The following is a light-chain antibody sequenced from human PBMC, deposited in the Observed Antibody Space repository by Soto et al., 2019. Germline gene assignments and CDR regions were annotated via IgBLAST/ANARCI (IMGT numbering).Light chain of an antibody. J-gene: IGKJ2*02. V-gene: IGKV1-33*01. CDR3: QQFDSVPCT. Sequence: IQMTQSPSSLSTSVGDRVTITCQASQDIKNYLLWYQHKAGRAPKLLIYDASTLETGVSPRFSGSGSGTHFTLTISSRQPEDIATYYCQQFDSVPCTFGQGTKLEMK. CDR2: DAS. CDR1: QDIKNY.